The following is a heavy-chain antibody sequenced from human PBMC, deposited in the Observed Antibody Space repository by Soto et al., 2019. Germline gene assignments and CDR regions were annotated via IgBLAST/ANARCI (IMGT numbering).Heavy chain of an antibody. CDR3: ARGKVVVVAATRVPPAEHNWFDP. CDR1: GRSISSADYY. CDR2: IYYSGTT. V-gene: IGHV4-30-4*01. J-gene: IGHJ5*02. D-gene: IGHD2-15*01. Sequence: PSETLSLTCTVSGRSISSADYYWSWIRQPPGKGLEWIGHIYYSGTTYYNPSLKSRVTISVDTSKNQFSLKLSSVTAADTAVYYCARGKVVVVAATRVPPAEHNWFDPWGQGTVATVSS.